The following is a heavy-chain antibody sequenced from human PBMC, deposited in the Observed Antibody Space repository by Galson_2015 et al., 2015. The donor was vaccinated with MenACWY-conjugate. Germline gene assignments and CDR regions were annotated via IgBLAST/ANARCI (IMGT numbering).Heavy chain of an antibody. V-gene: IGHV3-30*01. CDR2: MSYDGSNK. CDR1: GFTFSSYT. D-gene: IGHD6-6*01. Sequence: LRLSCASSGFTFSSYTMHWVRQAPGKGLEWVAVMSYDGSNKYYADSVKGRFTISRDNSKNTLYLQMDSLRAEDTAVYYCARGRGRPLAHALDIWGQGTMVTVSS. J-gene: IGHJ3*02. CDR3: ARGRGRPLAHALDI.